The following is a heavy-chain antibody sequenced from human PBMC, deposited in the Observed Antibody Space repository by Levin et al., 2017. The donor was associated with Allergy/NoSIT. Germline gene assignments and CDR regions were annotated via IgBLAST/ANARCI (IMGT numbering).Heavy chain of an antibody. V-gene: IGHV3-30-3*01. CDR3: ARTGWQLWLRLFDY. CDR1: GFTFSSYA. D-gene: IGHD5-18*01. CDR2: ISYDGSNK. J-gene: IGHJ4*02. Sequence: GGSLRLSCAASGFTFSSYAMHWVRQAPGKGLEWVAVISYDGSNKYYADSVKGRFTISRDNSKNTLYLQMNSLRAEDTAVYYCARTGWQLWLRLFDYWGQGTLVTVSS.